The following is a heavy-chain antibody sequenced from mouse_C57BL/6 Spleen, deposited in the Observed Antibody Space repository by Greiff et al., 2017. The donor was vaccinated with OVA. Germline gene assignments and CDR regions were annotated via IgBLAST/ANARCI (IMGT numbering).Heavy chain of an antibody. J-gene: IGHJ2*01. CDR1: GYTFTSYW. CDR3: ARSGSNYYFDY. CDR2: IDPSDSYT. D-gene: IGHD1-1*01. Sequence: QVHVKQPGAELVMPGASVKLSCKASGYTFTSYWMHWVKQRPGQGLEWIGEIDPSDSYTNYNQKFKGKSTLTVDKSSSTAYMQLSSLTSEDSAVYYCARSGSNYYFDYWGQGTTLTVSS. V-gene: IGHV1-69*01.